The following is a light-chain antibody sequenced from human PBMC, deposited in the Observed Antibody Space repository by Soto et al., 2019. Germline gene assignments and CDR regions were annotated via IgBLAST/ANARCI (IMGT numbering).Light chain of an antibody. CDR1: SSDVGGYNY. CDR3: SSYTTSNTRQIV. Sequence: QSALTQPASVSGSPGQSITISCTGTSSDVGGYNYVSWYQQHPGKAPKFMIYDVSNRPSGVSNRFSGSNSGNTASLTISGLQAEDEDDYYCSSYTTSNTRQIVFGTGTKLTVL. J-gene: IGLJ1*01. CDR2: DVS. V-gene: IGLV2-14*01.